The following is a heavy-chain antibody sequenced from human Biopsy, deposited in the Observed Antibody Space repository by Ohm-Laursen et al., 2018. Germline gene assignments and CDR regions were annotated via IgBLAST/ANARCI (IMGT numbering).Heavy chain of an antibody. CDR3: ARADPPLFYYGSGSSNWFDP. V-gene: IGHV1-8*01. Sequence: ATVKISCKASGYSFTSYEINWVRQATGQGLEWMGWMNPDSGNTGYAQNFQGRVTMTRNTSISTAYMELSSLKSEDTAVYFCARADPPLFYYGSGSSNWFDPWGQGTLVTVSS. CDR1: GYSFTSYE. D-gene: IGHD3-10*01. J-gene: IGHJ5*02. CDR2: MNPDSGNT.